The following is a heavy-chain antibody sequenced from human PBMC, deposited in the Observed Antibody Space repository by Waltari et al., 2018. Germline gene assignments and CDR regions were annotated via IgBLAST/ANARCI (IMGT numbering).Heavy chain of an antibody. Sequence: QVLLVESGGRVVQRGGSLGLSCARAGCTCRSYGMHWVRQAPGKGLEWVAVIGYDGSLKYYADSVKGRFTISRDTSKNTVYLEMNSLRVEDTALYYCVKSMTVTTGSLDSWGQGTPVSVSS. J-gene: IGHJ4*02. CDR3: VKSMTVTTGSLDS. V-gene: IGHV3-33*06. D-gene: IGHD4-17*01. CDR1: GCTCRSYG. CDR2: IGYDGSLK.